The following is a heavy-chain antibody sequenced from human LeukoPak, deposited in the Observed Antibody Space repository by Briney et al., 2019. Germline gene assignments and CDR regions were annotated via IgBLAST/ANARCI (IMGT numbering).Heavy chain of an antibody. D-gene: IGHD6-13*01. CDR1: GFTFSSYA. J-gene: IGHJ6*03. Sequence: QPGGSLRLSCAASGFTFSSYALNWVRQAPGKGLEWVSGISGSGGSTYYADSVKGRFTISRDNSKKTLYLQMNSLRAEDTAVYYCARGEEQQLARRSYYYSMDVWGKGTTVTVSS. V-gene: IGHV3-23*01. CDR3: ARGEEQQLARRSYYYSMDV. CDR2: ISGSGGST.